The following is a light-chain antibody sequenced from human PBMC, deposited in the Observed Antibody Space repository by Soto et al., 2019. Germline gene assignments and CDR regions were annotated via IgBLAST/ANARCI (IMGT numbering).Light chain of an antibody. Sequence: QSALTQFASVSGSPGQSITISCTGTSIDVGAYNYVSWYQQHPGKAPKLMIYEVSYRPSGVSNRFSGSKSDNTASLTISGLQAEDEADYYCSSYTSSSTVVFGGGTKLTVL. CDR2: EVS. V-gene: IGLV2-14*01. CDR1: SIDVGAYNY. CDR3: SSYTSSSTVV. J-gene: IGLJ2*01.